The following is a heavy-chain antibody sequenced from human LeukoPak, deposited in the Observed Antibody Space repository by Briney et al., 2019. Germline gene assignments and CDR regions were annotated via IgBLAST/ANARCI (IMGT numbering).Heavy chain of an antibody. J-gene: IGHJ4*02. D-gene: IGHD1-26*01. Sequence: GGSLRLSCAASGFTFSSYVMHCGRQAPGTGVGRVAVISYDGSNKYYADSVKGRFTISRDNSKNTLYLQMNSLRAEDTAVYYCAKSSGSYSYYFDYWGQGTLVTVSS. CDR1: GFTFSSYV. CDR3: AKSSGSYSYYFDY. V-gene: IGHV3-30*18. CDR2: ISYDGSNK.